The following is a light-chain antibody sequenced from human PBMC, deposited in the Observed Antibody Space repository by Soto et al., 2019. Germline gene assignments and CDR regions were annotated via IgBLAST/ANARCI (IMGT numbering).Light chain of an antibody. CDR2: AAS. J-gene: IGKJ1*01. CDR1: QSICYY. Sequence: DIQMTQSPSSLYASVGDRVTITCRASQSICYYLNWYQQKPGKAPKLLIYAASTLQSVVPSRFSGSGSGTDFTLTISSLQPEDFATYYCQQSYSTLWTFGQGTKVDIK. CDR3: QQSYSTLWT. V-gene: IGKV1-39*01.